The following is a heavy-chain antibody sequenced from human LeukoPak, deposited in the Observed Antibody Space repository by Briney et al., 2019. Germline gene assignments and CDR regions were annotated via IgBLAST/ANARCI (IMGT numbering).Heavy chain of an antibody. CDR1: GFTFSSYS. CDR3: ARDSSPLVTMVRGLSYYYYGMDV. J-gene: IGHJ6*04. CDR2: ISSSSSYI. V-gene: IGHV3-21*01. Sequence: GGSLRLSCAASGFTFSSYSMNWVRQAPGKGLEWVPSISSSSSYIYYADSVKGRFTISRDNAKNSLYLQMNSLRAEDTAVYYCARDSSPLVTMVRGLSYYYYGMDVWGKGTTVTVSS. D-gene: IGHD3-10*01.